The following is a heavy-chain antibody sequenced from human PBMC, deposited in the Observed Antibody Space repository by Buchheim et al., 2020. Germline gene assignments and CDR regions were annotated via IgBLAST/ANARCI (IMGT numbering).Heavy chain of an antibody. CDR3: AKSLRYFDY. V-gene: IGHV3-30*18. CDR1: GFTFSSYE. CDR2: ISYDGSNK. Sequence: VQLVESGGGLVQPGGSLRLSCAASGFTFSSYEMNWVRQAPGKGLEWVAVISYDGSNKYYADSVKDRFTISRDNSKNTLYLQMNSLRAEDTAVYYCAKSLRYFDYWGQGTL. J-gene: IGHJ4*02.